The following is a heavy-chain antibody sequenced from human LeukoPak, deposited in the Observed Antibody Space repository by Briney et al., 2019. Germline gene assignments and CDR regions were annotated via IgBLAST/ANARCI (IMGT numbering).Heavy chain of an antibody. CDR3: ARDQYYDILTGYTPPLDY. CDR1: GFTFSTYI. J-gene: IGHJ4*02. CDR2: IGTSTSYI. V-gene: IGHV3-21*01. D-gene: IGHD3-9*01. Sequence: PGGSLRLSCAASGFTFSTYIMNWVRQTPGKGLEWVSSIGTSTSYIYYADSVKGRFTISRDNAKNSLYLQMNSLRAEDTAVYYCARDQYYDILTGYTPPLDYWGQGTLVTVSS.